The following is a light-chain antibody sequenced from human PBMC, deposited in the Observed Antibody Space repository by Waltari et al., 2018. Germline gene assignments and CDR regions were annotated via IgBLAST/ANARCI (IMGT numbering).Light chain of an antibody. V-gene: IGKV1-39*01. Sequence: FQMNQSPSSTSASVVYRATITCRASQSISTYLNWYQQKPGKAPNLLIYAASSLQSGVPSRFSGSGSGTDFTLTISSLQPEDFATYYCQQSYSPLTFGGGTKVEIK. CDR3: QQSYSPLT. CDR1: QSISTY. CDR2: AAS. J-gene: IGKJ4*01.